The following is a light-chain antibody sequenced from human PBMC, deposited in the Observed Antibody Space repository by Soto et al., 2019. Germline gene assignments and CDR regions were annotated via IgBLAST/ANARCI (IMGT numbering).Light chain of an antibody. CDR1: SSDVGGYSY. CDR2: EVN. Sequence: QSALTQPPSASGSPGQSVTISCTGTSSDVGGYSYVSWYQQHPGKAPKLMTYEVNKRPSGVPDRFSGSKSGNTASLTVSGLQAEDEADYYCTSLRVFGGGTKLTVL. J-gene: IGLJ2*01. V-gene: IGLV2-8*01. CDR3: TSLRV.